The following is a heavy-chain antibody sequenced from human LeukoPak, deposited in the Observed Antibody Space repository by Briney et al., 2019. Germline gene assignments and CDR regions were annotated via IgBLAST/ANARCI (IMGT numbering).Heavy chain of an antibody. CDR3: AKYSRDQYYYYGMDV. CDR1: GFTFSSYG. CDR2: ISYDGSNK. Sequence: TGGPLRLSCAASGFTFSSYGMHWVRQAPGKGLEWVAVISYDGSNKYYADSVKGRFTISRDNSKNTLYLQMNSLRAEDTAVYYCAKYSRDQYYYYGMDVWGQGTTVTVSS. J-gene: IGHJ6*02. D-gene: IGHD6-13*01. V-gene: IGHV3-30*18.